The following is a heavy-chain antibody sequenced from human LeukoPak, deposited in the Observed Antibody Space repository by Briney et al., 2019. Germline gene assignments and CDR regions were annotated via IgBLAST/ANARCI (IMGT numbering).Heavy chain of an antibody. CDR2: IIPIFGTA. CDR1: GGTFSSYA. J-gene: IGHJ6*03. D-gene: IGHD2-8*01. Sequence: GASVKVSCKASGGTFSSYAISWVRQAPGQGLEWIGGIIPIFGTANYAQKFQGRVTITADESTSTAYMGLSSLRSEDTAVYYCASNGPTKYYYYYYMDVWGKGTTVTISS. CDR3: ASNGPTKYYYYYYMDV. V-gene: IGHV1-69*13.